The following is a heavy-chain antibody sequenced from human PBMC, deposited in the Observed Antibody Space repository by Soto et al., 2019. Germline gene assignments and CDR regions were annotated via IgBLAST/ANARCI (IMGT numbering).Heavy chain of an antibody. D-gene: IGHD2-15*01. Sequence: PGGSLRLSCAASGFTFRSYSMNWVRQAPGKGLEWVSYISSSDRTINYADSVKGRFIISRDNAKNSLYLQMHSLRDEDTAVYYCAREGWPLLQTAMAVWGQGTTVPVSS. CDR3: AREGWPLLQTAMAV. CDR2: ISSSDRTI. V-gene: IGHV3-48*02. CDR1: GFTFRSYS. J-gene: IGHJ6*02.